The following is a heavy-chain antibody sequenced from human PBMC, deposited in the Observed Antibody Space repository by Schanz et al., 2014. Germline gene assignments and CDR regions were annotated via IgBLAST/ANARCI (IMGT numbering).Heavy chain of an antibody. J-gene: IGHJ6*02. CDR1: GFAFSSFA. CDR3: LAPDYGMDV. CDR2: ISGGGGTT. Sequence: EVQLMESGGGLVKPGGSLRLSCVASGFAFSSFAMTWVRQAPGRGLEWVSAISGGGGTTYYADSVKGRFTISRDNSKNTLYLQMNSLRAEDTAVYYCLAPDYGMDVWGQGTTVTVSS. V-gene: IGHV3-23*01.